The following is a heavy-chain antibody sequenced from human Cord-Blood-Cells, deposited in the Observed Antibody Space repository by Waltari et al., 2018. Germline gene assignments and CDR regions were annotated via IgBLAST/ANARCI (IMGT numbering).Heavy chain of an antibody. CDR2: IIPIFGTA. CDR1: GGTFRIYA. J-gene: IGHJ4*02. V-gene: IGHV1-69*01. CDR3: ARGYSGSPYYFDY. Sequence: QVQLVQSGAEVKKPGSSVKGSWKASGGTFRIYANCWVSQAPGQGLEWMGGIIPIFGTANYAQKFQGRVTITADESTSTAYMELSSLRSEDTAVYYCARGYSGSPYYFDYWGQGTLVTVSS. D-gene: IGHD1-26*01.